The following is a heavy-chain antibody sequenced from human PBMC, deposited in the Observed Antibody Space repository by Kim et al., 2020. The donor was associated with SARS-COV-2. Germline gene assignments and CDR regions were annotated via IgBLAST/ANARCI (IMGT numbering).Heavy chain of an antibody. D-gene: IGHD6-13*01. V-gene: IGHV1-24*01. CDR3: ATVPAFLAAGTGLGY. Sequence: ASVKVSCKVSGYTLTELSMHWVRQAPGKGLEWMGGFDPEDGETIYAQKFQGRVTMTEDTSTDTAYMELSSLRSEDTAGYYCATVPAFLAAGTGLGYWGQGTLVTVSS. CDR1: GYTLTELS. CDR2: FDPEDGET. J-gene: IGHJ4*02.